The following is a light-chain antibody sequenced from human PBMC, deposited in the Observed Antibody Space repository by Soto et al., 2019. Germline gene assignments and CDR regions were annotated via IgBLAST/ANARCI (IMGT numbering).Light chain of an antibody. CDR3: CSFTTSSPRV. CDR2: DVT. Sequence: QSALTQPASVSGSPGQSITISCTGTSSDIGAYNYVSWYQQHPGKAPRLIIYDVTYRPAGVSSRFSGSKSGNTASLTISWLQTEDEADYYCCSFTTSSPRVFGTGTKVTVL. CDR1: SSDIGAYNY. V-gene: IGLV2-14*03. J-gene: IGLJ1*01.